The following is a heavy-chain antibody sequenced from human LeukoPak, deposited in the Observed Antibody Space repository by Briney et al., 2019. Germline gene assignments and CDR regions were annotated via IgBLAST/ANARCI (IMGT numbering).Heavy chain of an antibody. J-gene: IGHJ5*02. V-gene: IGHV4-39*07. CDR3: ARVMAARREDLNWFDP. Sequence: SETLSLTCTVSGGSVSTSDYYWGWIGQSPVKGLEWIGDVFYTGKTNYNPSLRGRATISIDTSKNQFSLNLTSVNAADTAIYYCARVMAARREDLNWFDPWGQGTLVTVSS. CDR2: VFYTGKT. CDR1: GGSVSTSDYY. D-gene: IGHD6-6*01.